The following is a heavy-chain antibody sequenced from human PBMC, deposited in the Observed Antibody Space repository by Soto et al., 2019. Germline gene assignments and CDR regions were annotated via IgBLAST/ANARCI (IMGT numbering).Heavy chain of an antibody. V-gene: IGHV1-8*01. CDR3: ARGNVLRYFDWLPTTYGMDV. Sequence: ASVKVSCKASGYTFTSYDINLVRQATGQGLEWMGWMNPNSGNTGYAQKFQGRVTMTRNTSISTAYMELSSLRSEDTAVYYCARGNVLRYFDWLPTTYGMDVWGQGTTVNVSS. D-gene: IGHD3-9*01. CDR2: MNPNSGNT. CDR1: GYTFTSYD. J-gene: IGHJ6*02.